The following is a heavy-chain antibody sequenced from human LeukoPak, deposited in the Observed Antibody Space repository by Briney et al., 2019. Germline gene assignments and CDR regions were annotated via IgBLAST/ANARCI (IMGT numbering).Heavy chain of an antibody. Sequence: SETLSLTCTVSGYSISSDYYWGWIRQPPGKGLEWIGSIYHSGSTYYNPSLKSRVTISVDTSKNQFSLKLSSVTAADTAVYYCXXXXREYSSSWYYFDYWGQGTLVTVSS. J-gene: IGHJ4*02. CDR1: GYSISSDYY. D-gene: IGHD6-13*01. CDR3: XXXXREYSSSWYYFDY. CDR2: IYHSGST. V-gene: IGHV4-38-2*02.